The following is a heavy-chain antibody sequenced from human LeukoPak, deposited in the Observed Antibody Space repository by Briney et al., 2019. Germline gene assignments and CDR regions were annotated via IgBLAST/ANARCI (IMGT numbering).Heavy chain of an antibody. D-gene: IGHD6-19*01. CDR1: GFTVSSNY. CDR3: AKVNLPYSSGSTKTRGAFDM. CDR2: IYSGGSI. J-gene: IGHJ3*02. V-gene: IGHV3-66*01. Sequence: GGSLRLSCAASGFTVSSNYMSWVRQAPGKGLEWVSIIYSGGSILYADFVKGRFTISRDNSKNTLYLQMNSLRAEDTAVYYCAKVNLPYSSGSTKTRGAFDMWGQGTMVTVSS.